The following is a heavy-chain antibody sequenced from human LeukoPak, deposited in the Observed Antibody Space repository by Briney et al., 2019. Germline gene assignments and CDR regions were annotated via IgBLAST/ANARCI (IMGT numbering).Heavy chain of an antibody. Sequence: GGSLRLSCAASGFTFGSYWMNWVRQAPGKGLEWVANIKQDGSEKYYVDSGKGRFTISRDNAKNSLYLQMNSLRAEDTAMYYCARDRGRIAAAGTLYFQHWGQGTLVTVSS. CDR3: ARDRGRIAAAGTLYFQH. CDR2: IKQDGSEK. J-gene: IGHJ1*01. CDR1: GFTFGSYW. D-gene: IGHD6-13*01. V-gene: IGHV3-7*01.